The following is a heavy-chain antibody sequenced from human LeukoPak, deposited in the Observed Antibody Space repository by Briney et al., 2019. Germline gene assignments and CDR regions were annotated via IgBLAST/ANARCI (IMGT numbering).Heavy chain of an antibody. V-gene: IGHV4-4*07. D-gene: IGHD4/OR15-4a*01. Sequence: PSETLSLTCTVSGGSISSYYWGWIRQPAGKGLEWIGRIYSTGGTNYNPSLKSRVTMSVDTYKSQFSLKLTSVTAADTAVYYCARAKDNYRGNDAFDIWGQGTVVTVSS. CDR1: GGSISSYY. CDR2: IYSTGGT. CDR3: ARAKDNYRGNDAFDI. J-gene: IGHJ3*02.